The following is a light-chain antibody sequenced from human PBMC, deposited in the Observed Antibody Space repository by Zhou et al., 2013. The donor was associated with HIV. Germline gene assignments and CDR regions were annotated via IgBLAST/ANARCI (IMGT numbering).Light chain of an antibody. Sequence: DIQMTQSPPSLSASVGDRVIITCRASRSIKTYLNWYQQRQGEAPKLLIFASSTLQSGVPSRFSGGGSGTDFTLAISGLQPEDSAIYYCQESFTTPLSFGGGTKVEV. CDR2: ASS. V-gene: IGKV1-39*01. CDR1: RSIKTY. J-gene: IGKJ4*01. CDR3: QESFTTPLS.